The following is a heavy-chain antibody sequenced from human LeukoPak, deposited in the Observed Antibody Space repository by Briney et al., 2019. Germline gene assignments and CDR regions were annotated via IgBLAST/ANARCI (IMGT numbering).Heavy chain of an antibody. CDR1: GGSISSSSYY. CDR2: IYYSGST. D-gene: IGHD3-3*01. Sequence: PSETLSLTCTVSGGSISSSSYYWGWIRQPPGKGLEWIGSIYYSGSTHYNPSLKSRVTISGDTSKNQFSLKLSSVTASDTAVYYCAILGGGHYDFWSGYYDYWGQGTLVTVSS. J-gene: IGHJ4*02. V-gene: IGHV4-39*07. CDR3: AILGGGHYDFWSGYYDY.